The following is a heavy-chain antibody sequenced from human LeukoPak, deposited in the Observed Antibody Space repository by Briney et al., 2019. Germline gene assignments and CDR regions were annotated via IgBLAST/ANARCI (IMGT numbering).Heavy chain of an antibody. CDR2: IYYGGNT. Sequence: SETLSLTCTVSGGSISTYYWSWIRQPPGQGLVWIGYIYYGGNTEYNPSLKSRVSISVDTSKNQFSLNLRSVTAADTAVYYCARDHHDFWSGYPPVWGQGTLVTVSS. D-gene: IGHD3-3*01. V-gene: IGHV4-59*01. CDR1: GGSISTYY. J-gene: IGHJ4*02. CDR3: ARDHHDFWSGYPPV.